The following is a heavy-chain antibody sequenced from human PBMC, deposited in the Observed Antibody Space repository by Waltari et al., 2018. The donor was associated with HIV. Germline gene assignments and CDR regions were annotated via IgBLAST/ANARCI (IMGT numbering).Heavy chain of an antibody. J-gene: IGHJ6*02. CDR1: GFTFSNHG. CDR2: LSYDGMDK. CDR3: ARRGVLTYYYTMDV. D-gene: IGHD3-10*01. Sequence: QVQLVESGGGVVQPGRSLRLSCAASGFTFSNHGMHWLRQAPGKGVEWVAVLSYDGMDKYYADSVRGRITISRDNSKYTLYLQMNDLRAEDTAVYFCARRGVLTYYYTMDVWGQGTTVTVSS. V-gene: IGHV3-33*05.